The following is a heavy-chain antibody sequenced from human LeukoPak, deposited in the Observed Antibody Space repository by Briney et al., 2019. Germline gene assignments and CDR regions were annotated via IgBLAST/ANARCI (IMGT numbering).Heavy chain of an antibody. Sequence: SETLSLTCTVSGGSISSYYWSWIRQPAGKGLEWIGRIYTSGSTNYNPSLKSRVTISVDTSKNQFSLKLSSVTAADTAVYYCAREAPRSLVYSWATRDAFDIWGQGTMVTVSS. CDR2: IYTSGST. CDR1: GGSISSYY. J-gene: IGHJ3*02. V-gene: IGHV4-4*07. D-gene: IGHD1-26*01. CDR3: AREAPRSLVYSWATRDAFDI.